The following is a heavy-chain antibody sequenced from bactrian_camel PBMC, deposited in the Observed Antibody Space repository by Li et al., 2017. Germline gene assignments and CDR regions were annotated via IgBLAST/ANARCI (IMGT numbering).Heavy chain of an antibody. J-gene: IGHJ4*01. CDR3: AALGDFWEWDY. D-gene: IGHD3*01. Sequence: QVQLVESGGGLVQPGGSLRLSCALPGTMYSAFCMGWYRQAPGKEREGVATIDRDGSTSYSDPVKGRFTISKDNAKNTLYLQLDSLKTEDTAMYYCAALGDFWEWDYWGQGTQVTVS. CDR2: IDRDGST. CDR1: GTMYSAFC. V-gene: IGHV3S53*01.